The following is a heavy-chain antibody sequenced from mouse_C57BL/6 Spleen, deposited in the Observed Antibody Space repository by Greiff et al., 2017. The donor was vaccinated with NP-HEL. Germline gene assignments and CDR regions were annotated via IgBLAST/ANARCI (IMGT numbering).Heavy chain of an antibody. J-gene: IGHJ3*01. V-gene: IGHV10-1*01. CDR1: GFSFNTYA. CDR2: IRSKSNNYAT. CDR3: VRHEGYYYDYDEAWFAY. Sequence: EVKLMESGGGLVQPKGSLKLSCAASGFSFNTYAMNWVRQAPGKGLEWVARIRSKSNNYATYYADSVKDRFTISRDDSESMLYLQMNNLKTEDTAMYYWVRHEGYYYDYDEAWFAYWGQGTLVTVSA. D-gene: IGHD2-4*01.